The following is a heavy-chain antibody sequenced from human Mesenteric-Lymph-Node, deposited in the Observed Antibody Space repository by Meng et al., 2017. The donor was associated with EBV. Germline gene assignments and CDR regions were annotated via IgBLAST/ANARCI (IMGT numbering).Heavy chain of an antibody. D-gene: IGHD3-10*01. J-gene: IGHJ4*02. CDR1: GGSISGGVW. V-gene: IGHV4-4*02. Sequence: QVQLPEWGPGLGRPSGTLSRTGAVSGGSISGGVWWTWGRQPPGKGLEWIGEISHSGSTNYSPSLKSRVTISVDKSQSQFSLNLNSVTAADTAVYYCARAGSMTQLDYWGQGTLVTVSS. CDR2: ISHSGST. CDR3: ARAGSMTQLDY.